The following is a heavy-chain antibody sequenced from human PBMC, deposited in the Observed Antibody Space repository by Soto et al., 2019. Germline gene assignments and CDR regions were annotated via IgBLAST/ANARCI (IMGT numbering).Heavy chain of an antibody. CDR3: ARSLQIVPAAIAY. J-gene: IGHJ4*02. CDR1: GYTFTSYA. D-gene: IGHD2-2*02. V-gene: IGHV1-3*01. CDR2: INAGNGNT. Sequence: QVQLVQSGAEVRKPGASVKVSCKASGYTFTSYAMHWVRQAPGQRLEWMGWINAGNGNTKYSQKFQGRVTITRDTSASTAYMELSSLRSEDTAVYYCARSLQIVPAAIAYWGQGTLVTVSS.